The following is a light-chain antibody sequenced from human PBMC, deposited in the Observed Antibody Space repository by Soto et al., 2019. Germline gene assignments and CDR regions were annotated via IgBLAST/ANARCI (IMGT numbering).Light chain of an antibody. CDR3: ETWDSNTWV. V-gene: IGLV4-60*02. CDR1: SGHSSYI. CDR2: LEGRGSY. Sequence: QPVLTQSSSASASLGSSVKLTCTLSSGHSSYIIAWHQQQPGKAPRYLMNLEGRGSYNKGSGIPDHFSGSSSGPDRYLTISNLQFEDEADYYCETWDSNTWVFGGGTKLTVL. J-gene: IGLJ3*02.